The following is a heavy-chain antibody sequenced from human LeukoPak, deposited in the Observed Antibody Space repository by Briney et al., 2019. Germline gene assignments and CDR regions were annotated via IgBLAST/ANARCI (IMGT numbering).Heavy chain of an antibody. Sequence: GGSLRLSCTASGFTVSSNYMSWVRQAPGKGLEWVSVIYSSGRTKYADSVEGRLTISRDNSKNTLYLQMDSLRVEDTAMYYCARDVRGYNPFDYWGQGTLVTVSS. V-gene: IGHV3-53*01. CDR3: ARDVRGYNPFDY. CDR1: GFTVSSNY. D-gene: IGHD5-24*01. CDR2: IYSSGRT. J-gene: IGHJ4*02.